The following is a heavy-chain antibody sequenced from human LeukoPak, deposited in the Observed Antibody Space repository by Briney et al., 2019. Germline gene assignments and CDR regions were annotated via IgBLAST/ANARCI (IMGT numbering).Heavy chain of an antibody. J-gene: IGHJ4*02. CDR2: INPNSGGT. CDR1: GYTFISYY. Sequence: EASVKVSCKASGYTFISYYMHWVRQAPGQGLEWMGWINPNSGGTNYAQKFQGRVTMTRDTSISTAYMELSRLRSDDTAVYYCARELESLGPPFDYWGQGTLVTVSS. V-gene: IGHV1-2*02. D-gene: IGHD1-1*01. CDR3: ARELESLGPPFDY.